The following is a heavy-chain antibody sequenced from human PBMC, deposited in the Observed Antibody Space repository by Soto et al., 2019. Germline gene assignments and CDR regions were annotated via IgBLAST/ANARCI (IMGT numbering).Heavy chain of an antibody. D-gene: IGHD3-10*01. Sequence: ASVKVSCKASGYTFTGQYMHWVRQAPGQGLEWMGWINPDSGDTKYAQKFQGRVTMTRDTSISTVYMELSRLKSDDTAVYYCVRPLPSGRNYGMDVWGQGTTVTVSS. CDR3: VRPLPSGRNYGMDV. CDR1: GYTFTGQY. CDR2: INPDSGDT. J-gene: IGHJ6*02. V-gene: IGHV1-2*02.